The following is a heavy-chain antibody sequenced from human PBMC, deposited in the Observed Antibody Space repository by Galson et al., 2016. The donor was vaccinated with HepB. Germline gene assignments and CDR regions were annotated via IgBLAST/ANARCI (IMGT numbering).Heavy chain of an antibody. CDR1: GFTVSSNY. J-gene: IGHJ6*03. V-gene: IGHV3-53*01. Sequence: SLRLSCAASGFTVSSNYMSWVRQAPGKGLEWVSVIYSGGSTYDAAPVKGRFTISRDNSKNTLYLQMNSLRAEDTAVYYCARADYYYYYVDFWGKGTTVTVSS. CDR2: IYSGGST. CDR3: ARADYYYYYVDF.